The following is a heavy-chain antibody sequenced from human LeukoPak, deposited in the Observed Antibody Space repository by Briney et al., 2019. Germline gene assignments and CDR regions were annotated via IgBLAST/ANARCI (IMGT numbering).Heavy chain of an antibody. CDR1: GYTFTGYY. CDR2: INPNSGGT. CDR3: ARQYYDFWSGPFDY. V-gene: IGHV1-2*02. D-gene: IGHD3-3*01. J-gene: IGHJ4*02. Sequence: GASVKVXCKASGYTFTGYYMHWVRQAPGQGLEWVGWINPNSGGTNYAQKFQGRVTMTRDTSISTAYMELSRLRSDDTAVYYCARQYYDFWSGPFDYWGQGTLVTVSS.